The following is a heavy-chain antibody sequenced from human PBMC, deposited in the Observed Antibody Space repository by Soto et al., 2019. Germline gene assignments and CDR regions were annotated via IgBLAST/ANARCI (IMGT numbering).Heavy chain of an antibody. J-gene: IGHJ4*02. D-gene: IGHD3-10*01. CDR1: GGSINSYF. Sequence: SETLSLTCTVSGGSINSYFWSWIRQSPGKGLEWIGHIYYSGSTSYSPSLKSRVSISVDTSKNQFSLEVHSVTAADTAVYYCARAGTNMVQFDYWGQGTLVTAPQ. CDR3: ARAGTNMVQFDY. CDR2: IYYSGST. V-gene: IGHV4-59*01.